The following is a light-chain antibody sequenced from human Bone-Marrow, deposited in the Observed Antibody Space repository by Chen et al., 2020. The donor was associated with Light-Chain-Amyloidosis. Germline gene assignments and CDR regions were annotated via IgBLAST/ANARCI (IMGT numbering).Light chain of an antibody. J-gene: IGKJ4*01. V-gene: IGKV3-11*01. CDR2: DES. CDR1: QNVGTY. CDR3: QQLSNWPPLT. Sequence: ELVLTQSPATLSLSLGERATLSCRASQNVGTYLAWYQHKPGQAPRLLIYDESKRATGIPGRFSGSGSGTAFTRTISSLEPEDFAVYYCQQLSNWPPLTFGGGTKVEMK.